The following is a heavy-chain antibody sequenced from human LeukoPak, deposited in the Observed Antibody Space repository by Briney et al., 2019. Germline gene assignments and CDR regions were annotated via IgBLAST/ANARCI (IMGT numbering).Heavy chain of an antibody. CDR2: INPSGGST. J-gene: IGHJ4*02. CDR1: GYIFTRYY. D-gene: IGHD5/OR15-5a*01. Sequence: ASVKVSCKASGYIFTRYYLHWVRQAPGQGLEWMGIINPSGGSTSYVQKFQGRVTMTRDTSMSTVYMELSNLRSEDTAVYYCARAGLSKGGFDYWGQGTLVTISS. V-gene: IGHV1-46*03. CDR3: ARAGLSKGGFDY.